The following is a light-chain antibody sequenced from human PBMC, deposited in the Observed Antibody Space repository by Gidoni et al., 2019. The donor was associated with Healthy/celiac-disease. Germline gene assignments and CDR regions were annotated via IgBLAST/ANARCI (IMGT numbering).Light chain of an antibody. CDR3: SSYAGSNVV. Sequence: QSALIQPPSASGSPGQSVTISCTGTSSDVGGYNYVSWYQQHPGKAPKLMIYEVSKRPSGVPDRFSGSKSGNTASLTVSGLQAEDEADYYCSSYAGSNVVFGGGTKLTVL. V-gene: IGLV2-8*01. CDR2: EVS. CDR1: SSDVGGYNY. J-gene: IGLJ2*01.